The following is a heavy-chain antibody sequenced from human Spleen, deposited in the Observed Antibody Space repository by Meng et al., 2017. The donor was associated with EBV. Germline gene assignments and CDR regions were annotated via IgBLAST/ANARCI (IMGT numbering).Heavy chain of an antibody. J-gene: IGHJ4*02. CDR2: LIPMSDAP. CDR1: GGTFRSDA. V-gene: IGHV1-69*01. D-gene: IGHD3-10*01. Sequence: QVHVVRSGREVTKPGSSVKGSSKSSGGTFRSDAVSWVRQAPGQGLEWMGGLIPMSDAPYYAQKFEGRVTITADESTSTHYMHLSGLRSDDTAVYYCASESGRRFTPDYWGQGTLVTVSS. CDR3: ASESGRRFTPDY.